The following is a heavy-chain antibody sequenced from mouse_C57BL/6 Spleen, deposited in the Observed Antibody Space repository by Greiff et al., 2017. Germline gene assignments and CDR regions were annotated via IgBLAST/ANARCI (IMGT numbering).Heavy chain of an antibody. D-gene: IGHD1-1*01. CDR1: GYAFSSSW. V-gene: IGHV1-82*01. CDR3: ARKDYGSSYGYFDY. J-gene: IGHJ2*01. CDR2: IYPGDGDT. Sequence: QVQLKQSGPELVKPGASVKISCKASGYAFSSSWMNWVKQRPGKGLEWIGRIYPGDGDTNYNGKFTGKATLTADKSSSTAYMQLSSLTSEDSAVYFCARKDYGSSYGYFDYWGQGTTLTVSS.